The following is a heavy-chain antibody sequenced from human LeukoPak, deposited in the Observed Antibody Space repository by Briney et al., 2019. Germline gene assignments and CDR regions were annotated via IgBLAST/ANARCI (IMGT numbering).Heavy chain of an antibody. Sequence: ASVKVSCKASGYTFTNYYMNWVQQAPGQGLEWMGIINPSGGSTSYAQKFQGRVTMTEDTSTDTAYMELSSLRSEDTAVYYCATEPVGYSSGWSSRTWGQGTLVTVSS. D-gene: IGHD6-19*01. J-gene: IGHJ5*02. CDR2: INPSGGST. CDR1: GYTFTNYY. V-gene: IGHV1-46*01. CDR3: ATEPVGYSSGWSSRT.